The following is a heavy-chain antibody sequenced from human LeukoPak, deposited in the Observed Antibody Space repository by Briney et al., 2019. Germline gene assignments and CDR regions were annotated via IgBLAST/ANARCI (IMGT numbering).Heavy chain of an antibody. V-gene: IGHV4-4*02. CDR3: SRENGAFSPFGY. J-gene: IGHJ4*02. CDR1: GGSISNTNW. D-gene: IGHD2-8*01. CDR2: ISLSGLT. Sequence: SETLSLTRGVSGGSISNTNWWSWVRQPPGQGLEWIGEISLSGLTNYNPSLKSRVTVSLDKSKNHLSLNLTSVTAADTAVYYCSRENGAFSPFGYWGQGTLVTVPS.